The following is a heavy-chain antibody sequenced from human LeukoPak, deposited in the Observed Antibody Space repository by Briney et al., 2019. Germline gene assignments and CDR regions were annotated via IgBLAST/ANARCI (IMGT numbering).Heavy chain of an antibody. CDR1: GFTFSSYS. J-gene: IGHJ4*02. V-gene: IGHV3-21*01. Sequence: PGGSLRLSCAASGFTFSSYSMNWVRQAPGKGLEWVSSISSGSSCIYYADSVKGRFTISRDNAKNSLYLQMNSLRAEDTAVYYCAREYSSSHYFDYWGQGTLVTVSS. D-gene: IGHD6-6*01. CDR3: AREYSSSHYFDY. CDR2: ISSGSSCI.